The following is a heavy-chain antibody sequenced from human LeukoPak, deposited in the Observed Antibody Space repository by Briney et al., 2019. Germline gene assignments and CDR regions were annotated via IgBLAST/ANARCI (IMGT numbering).Heavy chain of an antibody. D-gene: IGHD3-9*01. CDR1: GGSISSSSYY. CDR2: IYYSGST. J-gene: IGHJ5*02. V-gene: IGHV4-39*01. Sequence: SETLSLTCTVSGGSISSSSYYWGWIRQPPGKGLEWIGSIYYSGSTYYNPSLKSRVTISVGTSKNQFSLKLSSVTAADTAVYYCARQKYGDYNNWFDPWGQGTLVTVSS. CDR3: ARQKYGDYNNWFDP.